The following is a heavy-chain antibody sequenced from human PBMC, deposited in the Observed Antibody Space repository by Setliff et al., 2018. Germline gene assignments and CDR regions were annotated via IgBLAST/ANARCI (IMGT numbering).Heavy chain of an antibody. Sequence: SETLSLTCTVSGGSFSTYYWSWIRQTPGKGLEWIGYVYYSGTASYNPSLKSRVTVIVDTSKNQFSLRLNSVTAADTAVCYCARGGTFRYFDFWGQGTLVTVSS. CDR2: VYYSGTA. CDR1: GGSFSTYY. V-gene: IGHV4-59*13. D-gene: IGHD5-12*01. J-gene: IGHJ4*02. CDR3: ARGGTFRYFDF.